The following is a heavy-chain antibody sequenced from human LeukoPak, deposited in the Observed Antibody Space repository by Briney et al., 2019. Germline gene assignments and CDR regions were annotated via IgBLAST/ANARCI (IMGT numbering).Heavy chain of an antibody. Sequence: PSETLSLTCIVSGDSISSTSYYWAWIRQPPRKGLEWIGMIFYSGSAYYTPSLRGRVTLSVDTSRNQFSLNLISVTAADTGVYFCARQQSDTSLFDPWGQGTLVTVSS. CDR3: ARQQSDTSLFDP. CDR2: IFYSGSA. D-gene: IGHD2-21*02. V-gene: IGHV4-39*01. CDR1: GDSISSTSYY. J-gene: IGHJ5*02.